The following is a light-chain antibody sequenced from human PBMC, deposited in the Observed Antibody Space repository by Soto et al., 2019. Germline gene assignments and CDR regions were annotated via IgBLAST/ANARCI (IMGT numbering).Light chain of an antibody. CDR1: QSVSSN. Sequence: EIVMTQSPATLSVSPGERATLSCRASQSVSSNLAWYQQKPGQAPRLLIYGASTRATGIPARFSGSGSGTELSLTMSSLQSEDVAVYYCQQYNNWPPRTRGQGTKVEIK. CDR3: QQYNNWPPRT. V-gene: IGKV3-15*01. CDR2: GAS. J-gene: IGKJ1*01.